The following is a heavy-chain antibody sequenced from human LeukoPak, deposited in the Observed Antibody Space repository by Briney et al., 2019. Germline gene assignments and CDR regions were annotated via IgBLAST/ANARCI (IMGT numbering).Heavy chain of an antibody. V-gene: IGHV3-30*02. CDR2: IRYDSSDK. J-gene: IGHJ4*02. Sequence: GGSLRLSCAASGFDFSDYYMSWIRQAPGKGLEWVSFIRYDSSDKYFADSVKGRFTISRDDSKNTVYLQMNSLRIEDTALYYCAKFSSDGYPSSYWGQGTLVSVSS. CDR3: AKFSSDGYPSSY. D-gene: IGHD5-18*01. CDR1: GFDFSDYY.